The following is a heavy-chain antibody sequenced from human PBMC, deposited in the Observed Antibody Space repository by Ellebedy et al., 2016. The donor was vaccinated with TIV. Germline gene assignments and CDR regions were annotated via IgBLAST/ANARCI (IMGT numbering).Heavy chain of an antibody. CDR3: ARDRTLFRLVRGVFDAFDI. CDR1: GFTFSSYA. CDR2: ISYDGSNK. V-gene: IGHV3-30*04. J-gene: IGHJ3*02. D-gene: IGHD3-10*01. Sequence: GESLKISXAASGFTFSSYAMHWVRQAPGKGLEWVAVISYDGSNKYYADSVKGRFTISRDNSKNTLYLQMNSLRAEDTAVYYCARDRTLFRLVRGVFDAFDIWGQGTMVTVSS.